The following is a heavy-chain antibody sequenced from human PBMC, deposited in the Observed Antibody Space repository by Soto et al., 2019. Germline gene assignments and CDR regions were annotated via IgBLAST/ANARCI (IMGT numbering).Heavy chain of an antibody. CDR3: GGESGDLRAMSDY. D-gene: IGHD4-17*01. CDR2: IRCTTNSI. J-gene: IGHJ4*02. V-gene: IGHV3-21*06. CDR1: GFTCTRYS. Sequence: GSLRLYCAASGFTCTRYSMNWVRQAPGKGLAWVSSIRCTTNSIYYAGSLKGRFTISRDNSKNSLYLEMNSLRAEDTAVYYCGGESGDLRAMSDYWGQGTLVTVSS.